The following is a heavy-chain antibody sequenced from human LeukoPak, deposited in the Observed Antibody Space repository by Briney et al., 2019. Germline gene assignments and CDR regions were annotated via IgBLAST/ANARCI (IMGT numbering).Heavy chain of an antibody. CDR3: ARDFGTTVTTFGAVDI. CDR2: IWDDGNKK. CDR1: GFTFSSDG. D-gene: IGHD4-17*01. J-gene: IGHJ3*02. V-gene: IGHV3-33*01. Sequence: GRSLRLSCAASGFTFSSDGMHWVRQAPGKGLEWVALIWDDGNKKSHADTVKGRFTISRDNSKNTLYLQMNSLRAEDTAVYYCARDFGTTVTTFGAVDIWGQGTKVIVSS.